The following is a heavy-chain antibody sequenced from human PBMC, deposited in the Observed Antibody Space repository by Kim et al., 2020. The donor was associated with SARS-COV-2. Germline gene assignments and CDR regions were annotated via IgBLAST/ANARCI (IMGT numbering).Heavy chain of an antibody. CDR1: GFTFSSYG. Sequence: GGSLRLSCAASGFTFSSYGMHWVRQAPGKGLEYVSAISSNGGSTYYANSVKGRFTISRDNSKNTLYLQMGSLRAEDMAVYYCARGVARYGMDVWGQGTTV. J-gene: IGHJ6*02. D-gene: IGHD2-15*01. CDR3: ARGVARYGMDV. CDR2: ISSNGGST. V-gene: IGHV3-64*01.